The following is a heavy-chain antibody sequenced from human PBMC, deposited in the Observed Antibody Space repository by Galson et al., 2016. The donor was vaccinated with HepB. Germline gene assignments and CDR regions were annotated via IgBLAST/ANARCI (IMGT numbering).Heavy chain of an antibody. D-gene: IGHD1-1*01. V-gene: IGHV3-21*01. CDR3: ARNMGTHERDFYFYGMDV. CDR2: ISSGSRYI. J-gene: IGHJ6*04. Sequence: SLRLSCAASGLTFFSYGMTWVRRAPGKGLEWVSSISSGSRYIYYADSVKGRFTISRDNAKDSVHLQMNSLRVEDTAIYYCARNMGTHERDFYFYGMDVWGKGTTVTVSS. CDR1: GLTFFSYG.